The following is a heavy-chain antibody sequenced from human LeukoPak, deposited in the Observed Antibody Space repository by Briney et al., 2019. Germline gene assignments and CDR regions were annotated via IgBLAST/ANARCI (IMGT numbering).Heavy chain of an antibody. CDR2: ISYDGSNK. D-gene: IGHD5-24*01. CDR3: ARDLIVEMATIPDY. V-gene: IGHV3-30-3*01. CDR1: GFTFSSYA. J-gene: IGHJ4*02. Sequence: GGSLRLSCAASGFTFSSYAMHWVRQAPGKGLEWVAVISYDGSNKYYADSVKGRFTISRDNSKNTLYLQMNSLRAEDTAVYYCARDLIVEMATIPDYWGQGTLVTVSS.